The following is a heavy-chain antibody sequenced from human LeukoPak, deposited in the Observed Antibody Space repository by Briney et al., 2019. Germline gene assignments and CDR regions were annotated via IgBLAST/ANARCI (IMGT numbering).Heavy chain of an antibody. CDR2: ISGSGGST. CDR1: GFTFSSYA. Sequence: GGSLRLSCAASGFTFSSYAMSWVRQAPGKGLEWVSAISGSGGSTYYADSVKGRFTISRDNSKNTLYLQMNSLRAEDTAVYYCAKPHDTVVVPAAYLRYWGQGTLVTVSS. J-gene: IGHJ4*02. D-gene: IGHD2-2*01. V-gene: IGHV3-23*01. CDR3: AKPHDTVVVPAAYLRY.